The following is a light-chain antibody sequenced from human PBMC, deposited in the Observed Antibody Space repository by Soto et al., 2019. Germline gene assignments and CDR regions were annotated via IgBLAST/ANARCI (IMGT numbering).Light chain of an antibody. V-gene: IGKV3-20*01. CDR3: QQYGSSPPRLT. CDR1: QSVSSSY. J-gene: IGKJ4*01. Sequence: ESVLTQSPGTLSLSPGERAALSCRASQSVSSSYLAWYQQKSGQAPRLLIYGASSRATGIPDRFSGSGSGTDFTLTISRLEPEDFAVYYCQQYGSSPPRLTFGGGTKVDIK. CDR2: GAS.